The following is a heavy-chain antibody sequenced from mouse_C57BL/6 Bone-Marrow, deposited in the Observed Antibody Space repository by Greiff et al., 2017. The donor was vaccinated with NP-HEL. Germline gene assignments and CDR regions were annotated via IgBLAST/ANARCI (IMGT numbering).Heavy chain of an antibody. V-gene: IGHV2-2*01. D-gene: IGHD1-1*01. CDR2: IWSGGST. J-gene: IGHJ3*01. CDR3: AGHYYGSSSLAY. CDR1: GFSLTSYG. Sequence: QVQLQQSGPGLVQPSQSLSITCTVSGFSLTSYGVHWVRQSPGKGLEWLGVIWSGGSTDYNAAFISRLSISKDNSKSQVFFKMNSLQADDTAIYYCAGHYYGSSSLAYWGQGTLVTVSA.